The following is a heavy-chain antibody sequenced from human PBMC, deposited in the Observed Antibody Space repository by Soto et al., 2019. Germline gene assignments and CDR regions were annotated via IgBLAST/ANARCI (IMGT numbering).Heavy chain of an antibody. J-gene: IGHJ4*02. CDR2: ISGSGGST. V-gene: IGHV3-23*01. Sequence: VQLLESGGGLVQPGGSLRLSCAGTGFTFSSYAMSWVRQAPGRGLEWVSAISGSGGSTYYADSVKGRFTISRDNSKNTLYLQMNSLGAEDTAVYYCAKGRVKAAAGTGGDYWGQGTLVTVSS. CDR1: GFTFSSYA. D-gene: IGHD6-13*01. CDR3: AKGRVKAAAGTGGDY.